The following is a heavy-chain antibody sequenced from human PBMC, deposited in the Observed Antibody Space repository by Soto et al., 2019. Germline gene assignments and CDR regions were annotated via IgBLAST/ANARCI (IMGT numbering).Heavy chain of an antibody. CDR2: IYYSGST. V-gene: IGHV4-39*01. Sequence: QLQLQESGPGLVKPSETLSLTCTVSGGSISSSSYYWGWIRQPPGKGLEWIGSIYYSGSTYYNPSLKSRVTISVDTSKNQFALKLSSVTAADTAVYYCATHKSVHTYYDYIWGSYRPSGWFDPWGQGTLVTVSS. J-gene: IGHJ5*02. CDR1: GGSISSSSYY. D-gene: IGHD3-16*02. CDR3: ATHKSVHTYYDYIWGSYRPSGWFDP.